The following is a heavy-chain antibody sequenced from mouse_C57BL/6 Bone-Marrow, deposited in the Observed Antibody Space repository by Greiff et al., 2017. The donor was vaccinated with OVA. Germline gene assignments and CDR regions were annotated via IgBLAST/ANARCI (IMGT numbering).Heavy chain of an antibody. CDR3: ARFPADYFDY. CDR2: INPNNGGT. Sequence: EVQLQQSGPELVKPGASVKISCKASGYTFTDYYMNWVKQSHGKSLEWIGDINPNNGGTSYNQKFKGKATLTVDKSSSTAYMELRSLTSEDSAVYYCARFPADYFDYWGQGTTLTVSS. CDR1: GYTFTDYY. J-gene: IGHJ2*01. V-gene: IGHV1-26*01.